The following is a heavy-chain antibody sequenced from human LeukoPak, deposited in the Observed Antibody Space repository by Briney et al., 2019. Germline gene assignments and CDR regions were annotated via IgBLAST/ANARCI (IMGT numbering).Heavy chain of an antibody. Sequence: GASMQISCEGSGYSFTSSWICWVRHLPRKGLEWMGIIYPGDSDIRYSPSFQGQVTISADKSITTAYLQWSSLKASDTTIYYCARGLYCSGGSCRFDYWGQGTLVTVSS. V-gene: IGHV5-51*01. D-gene: IGHD2-15*01. J-gene: IGHJ4*02. CDR2: IYPGDSDI. CDR1: GYSFTSSW. CDR3: ARGLYCSGGSCRFDY.